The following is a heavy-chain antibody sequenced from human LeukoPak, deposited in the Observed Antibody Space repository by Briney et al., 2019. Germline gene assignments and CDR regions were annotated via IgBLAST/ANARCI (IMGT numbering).Heavy chain of an antibody. CDR3: ARSYYDFWSGDTYYFDY. V-gene: IGHV1-8*01. J-gene: IGHJ4*02. CDR1: GYTFTSYD. D-gene: IGHD3-3*01. Sequence: ASVKVSCKASGYTFTSYDINWVRQATGQGLEWMGWMNPNSGNTGYAQKFQGRVTITRDTSASTAYMELSSLRSEDTAVYYCARSYYDFWSGDTYYFDYWGQGTLVTVSS. CDR2: MNPNSGNT.